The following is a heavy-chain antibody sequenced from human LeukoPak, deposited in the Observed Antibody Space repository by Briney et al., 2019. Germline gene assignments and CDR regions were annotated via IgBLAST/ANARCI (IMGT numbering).Heavy chain of an antibody. D-gene: IGHD1-1*01. V-gene: IGHV3-48*03. CDR3: ARDWKF. Sequence: GGSLRLSCAASGFGLSSYEMNWVRQDPGKGLEWVSYSSSSGTTNHYADSVKGRFTISRDNAKNSLYLQMNYLRAEDTAVYYCARDWKFWGQGTLVTVSS. J-gene: IGHJ4*02. CDR2: SSSSGTTN. CDR1: GFGLSSYE.